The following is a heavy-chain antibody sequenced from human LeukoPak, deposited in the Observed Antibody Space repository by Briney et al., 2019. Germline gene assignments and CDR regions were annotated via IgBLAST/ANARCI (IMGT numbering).Heavy chain of an antibody. CDR3: ARVALGVVTYDWYFDL. D-gene: IGHD4-23*01. CDR1: GYTFTSYD. J-gene: IGHJ2*01. V-gene: IGHV1-8*01. CDR2: MNPNSGNT. Sequence: ASVKVSCKASGYTFTSYDINWVRQATGQGLEWMGWMNPNSGNTGYAQKFQGRVTITRNTSISTAYMELSSLRSEDTAVYYCARVALGVVTYDWYFDLWGRGTLVTVSS.